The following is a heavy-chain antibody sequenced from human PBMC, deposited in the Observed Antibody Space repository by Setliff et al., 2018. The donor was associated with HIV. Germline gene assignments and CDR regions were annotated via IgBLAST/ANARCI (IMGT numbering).Heavy chain of an antibody. D-gene: IGHD1-26*01. CDR2: INRDNGGI. CDR3: AISPDPYSGTTDY. CDR1: GYSFTAYQ. V-gene: IGHV1-2*06. J-gene: IGHJ4*02. Sequence: ASVKVSCKTFGYSFTAYQTHWLRQAPGQGLEWMGRINRDNGGIDYAQKFQGRVTVTRDTSINTAYMELSSLRYDDTAIYYCAISPDPYSGTTDYWGQGTLVTVSS.